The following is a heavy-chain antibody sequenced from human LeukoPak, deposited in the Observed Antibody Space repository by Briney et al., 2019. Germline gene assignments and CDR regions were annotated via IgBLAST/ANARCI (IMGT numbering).Heavy chain of an antibody. D-gene: IGHD1-1*01. V-gene: IGHV3-48*04. CDR3: ARDSVIEYNWNDAEVLVGY. J-gene: IGHJ4*02. Sequence: GGSLRLSCAASGFTFSSYSMNWVRQSPGKGLEWVSYISSSSSTIYYADSVKGRFTISRDNAKNSLYLQMNSLRAEDTAVYYCARDSVIEYNWNDAEVLVGYWGQGTLVTVSS. CDR1: GFTFSSYS. CDR2: ISSSSSTI.